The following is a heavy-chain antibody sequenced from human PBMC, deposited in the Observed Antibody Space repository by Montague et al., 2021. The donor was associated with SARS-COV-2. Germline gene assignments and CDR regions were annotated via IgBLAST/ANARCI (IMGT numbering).Heavy chain of an antibody. Sequence: SETLSLTCTVSGGSIITSNYYWGWLRQPPGKGLEWIGSGDYSGSTSYNPSLTSRVTISQDTSKNQFSLKLTSVTAADTAVYYCARHVGRGPDAKDWFDHWGQGTLVTVSS. CDR2: GDYSGST. V-gene: IGHV4-39*01. CDR1: GGSIITSNYY. CDR3: ARHVGRGPDAKDWFDH. D-gene: IGHD2-2*01. J-gene: IGHJ5*02.